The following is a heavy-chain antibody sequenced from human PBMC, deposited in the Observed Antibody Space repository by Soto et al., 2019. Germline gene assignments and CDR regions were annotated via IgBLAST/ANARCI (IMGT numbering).Heavy chain of an antibody. J-gene: IGHJ4*02. V-gene: IGHV3-11*05. CDR1: GFDFGDYY. CDR2: ISSTGAYT. Sequence: QVQLVESGGALVKPGGSLRLSCAASGFDFGDYYMTWIRQAPGKGLEWVAYISSTGAYTNYADSVKGRFTISRDNAKKSLFLQMYSLRDEDTAVYYCVRDPSKRAPPDYWGQGTLVTVSS. CDR3: VRDPSKRAPPDY.